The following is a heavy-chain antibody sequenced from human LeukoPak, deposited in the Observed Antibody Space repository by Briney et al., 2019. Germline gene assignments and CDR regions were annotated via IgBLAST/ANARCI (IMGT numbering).Heavy chain of an antibody. CDR2: ISSISTYI. CDR3: VRDFRSADY. J-gene: IGHJ4*02. Sequence: PGGSLRLSCAASGFTFSSYTMNWVRQAPGKGLEWVSSISSISTYIYYADSLKGRFIISRDNARNTVYLQMNSLRVEDTAVYYCVRDFRSADYWGQGTLVTVSS. CDR1: GFTFSSYT. V-gene: IGHV3-21*01.